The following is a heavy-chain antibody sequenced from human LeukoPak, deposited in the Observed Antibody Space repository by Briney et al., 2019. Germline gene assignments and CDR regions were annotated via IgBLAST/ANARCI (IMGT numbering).Heavy chain of an antibody. CDR2: ISSSGSTI. CDR1: GFTFSSYE. D-gene: IGHD3-10*01. Sequence: GSLRLSCAAPGFTFSSYEMNWVRQAPGKGLEWVSYISSSGSTIYYADSVKGRFTISRDNAKNSLYLQMNSLRAEDTAVYYCARDLGRLITMEAWGQGTLVTVSS. J-gene: IGHJ5*02. V-gene: IGHV3-48*03. CDR3: ARDLGRLITMEA.